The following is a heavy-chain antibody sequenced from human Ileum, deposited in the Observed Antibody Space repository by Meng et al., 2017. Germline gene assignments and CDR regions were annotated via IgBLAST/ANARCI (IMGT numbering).Heavy chain of an antibody. V-gene: IGHV3-11*01. J-gene: IGHJ4*02. CDR2: ISGSGRTT. Sequence: QVQLVGAGGGLVKPGGSLTLACAASGFTFSDYYMSWIRQAPGKGLEWISYISGSGRTTYYADSVKGRFTMSRDNGKNSLYLQMNSLRSEDTAVYYCAREVGSADYWGQGTLVTVSS. D-gene: IGHD2-2*01. CDR3: AREVGSADY. CDR1: GFTFSDYY.